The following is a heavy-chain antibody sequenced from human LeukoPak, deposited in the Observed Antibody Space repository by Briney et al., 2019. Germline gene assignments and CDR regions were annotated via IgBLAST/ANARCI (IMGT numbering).Heavy chain of an antibody. CDR2: IIPIFGTA. D-gene: IGHD3-3*01. CDR3: ASYDHGDFDY. V-gene: IGHV1-69*05. J-gene: IGHJ4*02. CDR1: GGTFSSYA. Sequence: SVKVSCKASGGTFSSYAISWVRQAPGQGLEWMGEIIPIFGTANYAQKFQGRVTITTDESTSTAYMELSSLRSEDTAVYYCASYDHGDFDYWGQGTLVTVSS.